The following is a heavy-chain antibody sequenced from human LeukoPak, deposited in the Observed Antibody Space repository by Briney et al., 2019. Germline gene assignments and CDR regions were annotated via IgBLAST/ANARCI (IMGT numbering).Heavy chain of an antibody. CDR1: GFTFSNYN. V-gene: IGHV3-48*01. Sequence: GGSLRLSCAASGFTFSNYNMNWVRQAPGKGLEWVSYITLSSSTIYYADSVKGRFTISRDNSKNTLYLQMNSLRAEDTAVYYCARVWGSYRFTFDYWGQGTLVTVSS. J-gene: IGHJ4*02. CDR2: ITLSSSTI. D-gene: IGHD3-16*02. CDR3: ARVWGSYRFTFDY.